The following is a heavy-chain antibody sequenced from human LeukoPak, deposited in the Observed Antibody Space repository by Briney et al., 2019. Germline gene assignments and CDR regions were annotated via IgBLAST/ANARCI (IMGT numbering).Heavy chain of an antibody. CDR1: GGSFSGYY. J-gene: IGHJ5*02. CDR3: ARQKPLRYYYGPGNLNWFDP. V-gene: IGHV4-34*01. CDR2: INHSGST. D-gene: IGHD3-10*01. Sequence: SETLSLTCAVYGGSFSGYYWSWIRQPPGKGLEWIGEINHSGSTNYNPSLKSRVTISVDTSKNQFSLKLSSVTAADTAVYYCARQKPLRYYYGPGNLNWFDPWGQGTLVTVSS.